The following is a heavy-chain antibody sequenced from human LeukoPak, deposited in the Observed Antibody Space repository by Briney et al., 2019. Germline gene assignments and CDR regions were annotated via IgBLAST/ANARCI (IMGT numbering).Heavy chain of an antibody. D-gene: IGHD1-26*01. Sequence: GGSLRLSCAASGFTVSSNYMSWVRQAPGKGLEWVSIIYSGGSTLYADSVKGRFTISRDNSKNTLYLQMNSLRAEDTAVYYCARGGSYLSAFDIWGQGTMVTASS. CDR3: ARGGSYLSAFDI. CDR2: IYSGGST. J-gene: IGHJ3*02. V-gene: IGHV3-53*01. CDR1: GFTVSSNY.